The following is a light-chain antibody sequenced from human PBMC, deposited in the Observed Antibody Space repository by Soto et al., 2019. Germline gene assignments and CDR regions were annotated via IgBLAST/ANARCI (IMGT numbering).Light chain of an antibody. J-gene: IGKJ5*01. V-gene: IGKV3-20*01. CDR1: QSVSID. Sequence: EIVMTQSPATLSVSPGEIATLSFSASQSVSIDLAWYQQKPGQAPRLLIYGASSRATGIPDRFSGSGSGTDFTLTISRLEPEDFAVYYCQQYGNSPITFGQGTRLEIK. CDR2: GAS. CDR3: QQYGNSPIT.